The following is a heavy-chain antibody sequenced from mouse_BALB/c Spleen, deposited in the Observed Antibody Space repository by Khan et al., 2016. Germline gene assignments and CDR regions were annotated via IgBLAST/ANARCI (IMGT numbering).Heavy chain of an antibody. CDR3: ARPHYDAMGY. V-gene: IGHV5-17*02. J-gene: IGHJ4*01. CDR1: GFTFSSFG. CDR2: ISSDSSTI. Sequence: EVELVESGGGLVQPGGSRRLSCAASGFTFSSFGMHWVRQAPEKGLEWVAYISSDSSTIYYADKVKGRFTITRDNPKNTLFQQMTRLRSEDTAMYYCARPHYDAMGYWGQGTSVTVSS.